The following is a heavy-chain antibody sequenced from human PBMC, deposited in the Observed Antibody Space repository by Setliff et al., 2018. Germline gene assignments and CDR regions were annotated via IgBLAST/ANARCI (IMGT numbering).Heavy chain of an antibody. D-gene: IGHD2-2*01. V-gene: IGHV4-39*07. CDR3: ARDSVVPAAPIDY. CDR2: IYYSGST. Sequence: SETLSLTCTVSGGSISSSSYYWGWIRQPPGKGLEWIGSIYYSGSTYYNPSLKSRVTISVDTSKNQFSLKLSSVTAADTAVYYCARDSVVPAAPIDYWGQGTLVTVSS. CDR1: GGSISSSSYY. J-gene: IGHJ4*02.